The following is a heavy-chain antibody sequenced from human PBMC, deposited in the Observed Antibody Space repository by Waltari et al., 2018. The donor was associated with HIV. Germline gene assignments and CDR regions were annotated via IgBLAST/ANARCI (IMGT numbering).Heavy chain of an antibody. D-gene: IGHD3-16*01. Sequence: LVQSASQVRAPGASVLLSCKSSGDRFTNYFLSWLRQAPGQGLEWMRRINRDPGDTTYSQTVHTRVTMTRDTSSASTYMERTRLTAADTATYFCARGEDVSLTHLPPGFRLEVWGKGSIVSVSS. CDR3: ARGEDVSLTHLPPGFRLEV. V-gene: IGHV1-2*06. CDR2: INRDPGDT. J-gene: IGHJ4*02. CDR1: GDRFTNYF.